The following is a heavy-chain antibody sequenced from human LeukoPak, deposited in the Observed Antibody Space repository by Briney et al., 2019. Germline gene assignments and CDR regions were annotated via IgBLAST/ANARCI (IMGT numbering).Heavy chain of an antibody. D-gene: IGHD6-19*01. Sequence: GRSLRLSCAASGFTFDDYAMHWVRQAPGKGLEWVSGISWNSGSIGYADSVKGRFTISRDNAKNSLYLQMNSLRAEDPALYYCAARGEQWLARVFDIWGQGTMVTVSS. V-gene: IGHV3-9*01. CDR3: AARGEQWLARVFDI. CDR2: ISWNSGSI. J-gene: IGHJ3*02. CDR1: GFTFDDYA.